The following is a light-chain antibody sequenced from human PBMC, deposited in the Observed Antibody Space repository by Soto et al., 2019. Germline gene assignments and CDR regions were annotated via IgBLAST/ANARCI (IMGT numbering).Light chain of an antibody. CDR3: QSYDSSLSAL. CDR1: SSNIGAGYD. Sequence: QYVLTQPPSVSGAPGQRVTISCTGSSSNIGAGYDVHWYQQRPGTAPKLLLHGNSTRPSGVPDRFSGSKSGTSASLAITGLKDANETDYYCQSYDSSLSALFGGGTKVTVL. J-gene: IGLJ3*02. CDR2: GNS. V-gene: IGLV1-40*01.